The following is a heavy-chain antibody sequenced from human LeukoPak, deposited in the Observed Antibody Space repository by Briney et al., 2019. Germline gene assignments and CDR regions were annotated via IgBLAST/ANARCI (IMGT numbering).Heavy chain of an antibody. J-gene: IGHJ4*02. Sequence: GASVKVSCKASGYTFTGYYMHWVRQAPGQGLEWMGWINPDSGGTNHAQKFQGRVTMTRDTSISTAYMELSRLRSDDTAVYYCARHREPATPLYYFDYWGQGTLVTVSS. CDR1: GYTFTGYY. CDR2: INPDSGGT. V-gene: IGHV1-2*02. CDR3: ARHREPATPLYYFDY. D-gene: IGHD2-15*01.